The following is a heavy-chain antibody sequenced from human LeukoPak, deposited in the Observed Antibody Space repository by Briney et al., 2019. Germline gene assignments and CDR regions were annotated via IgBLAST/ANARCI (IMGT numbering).Heavy chain of an antibody. D-gene: IGHD6-19*01. Sequence: GGSLRLSCAASGFTFGSYWMTWVRQPPGKGREWVAHIRQDGGEKYYVDSVKGRFTVSRDNTKNSLYLQMNSLRAEDTAIYYCARDKPAGIPVASYHDYWGQGILVTVSS. CDR1: GFTFGSYW. CDR2: IRQDGGEK. CDR3: ARDKPAGIPVASYHDY. V-gene: IGHV3-7*01. J-gene: IGHJ4*02.